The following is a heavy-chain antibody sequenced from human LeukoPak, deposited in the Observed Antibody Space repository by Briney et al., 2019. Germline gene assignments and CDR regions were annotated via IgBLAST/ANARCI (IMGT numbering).Heavy chain of an antibody. CDR1: GGSFSGYY. V-gene: IGHV4-34*01. Sequence: SETLSLTCAVYGGSFSGYYWSWIRQPPGKGPEWIGEINHSGSTNYNPSLKSRVTISVDTSKNQFSLKLSSVTAADTAVYYCARGSHSMVRGVPSYYFDYWGQGTLVTVSS. CDR3: ARGSHSMVRGVPSYYFDY. CDR2: INHSGST. D-gene: IGHD3-10*01. J-gene: IGHJ4*02.